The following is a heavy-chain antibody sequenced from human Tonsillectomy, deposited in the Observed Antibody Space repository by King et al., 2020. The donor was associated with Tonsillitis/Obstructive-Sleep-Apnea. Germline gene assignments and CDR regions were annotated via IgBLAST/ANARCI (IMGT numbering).Heavy chain of an antibody. CDR2: IDHSGST. V-gene: IGHV4-34*01. J-gene: IGHJ3*02. CDR1: GGSFSGYY. D-gene: IGHD3-3*01. CDR3: AREITTDAFDI. Sequence: VQLQQWGAGLLKPSETLSLTCAVSGGSFSGYYWSWIRQPPGKGLEWIGEIDHSGSTNYNPSLKSRVTISVDTSKTQFSLKLSSVTAADTAVYFCAREITTDAFDIWGQGTMVTVSS.